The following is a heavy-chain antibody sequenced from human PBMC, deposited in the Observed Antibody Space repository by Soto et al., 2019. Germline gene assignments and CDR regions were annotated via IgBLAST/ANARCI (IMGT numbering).Heavy chain of an antibody. Sequence: SETLSLTCAVSSGSISSSNWWSWVRQPPGKGLEWIGEIYHSGSTNYNPSLKSRVTISVDKSKNQFSLKLSSVTAADTAVYYCARRIVVVVAANWFDPWGQGTLVTVSS. CDR1: SGSISSSNW. CDR2: IYHSGST. CDR3: ARRIVVVVAANWFDP. D-gene: IGHD2-15*01. J-gene: IGHJ5*02. V-gene: IGHV4-4*02.